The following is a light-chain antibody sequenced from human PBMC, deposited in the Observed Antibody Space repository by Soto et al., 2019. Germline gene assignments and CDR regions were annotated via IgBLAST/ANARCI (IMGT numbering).Light chain of an antibody. CDR3: QRYCRFPFT. J-gene: IGKJ5*01. CDR1: QSVSSSY. Sequence: AILFISKGERGTLSCGASQSVSSSYLAWYQQKPGLAPRLLIYDASSRATGTPDRFSGSGSGTDFTLTISRLEPEDVGVYYCQRYCRFPFTCGQGTRMDIK. V-gene: IGKV3D-20*01. CDR2: DAS.